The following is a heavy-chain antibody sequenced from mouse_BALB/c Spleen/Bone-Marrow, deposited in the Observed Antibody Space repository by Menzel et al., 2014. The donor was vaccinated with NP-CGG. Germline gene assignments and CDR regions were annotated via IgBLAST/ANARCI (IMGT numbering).Heavy chain of an antibody. CDR3: ARYYLYAMDY. J-gene: IGHJ4*01. V-gene: IGHV2-9*02. Sequence: VQLQESGPGLVAPSQSLSITCTVSGFSLTSYGVHWVRRPPGKGLEWLGVIWAGGSTNYNSALMSRLSISKDNSKSQVFLKMNSLQTDVTAMYYCARYYLYAMDYWGQGTSVTVSS. CDR2: IWAGGST. D-gene: IGHD1-1*02. CDR1: GFSLTSYG.